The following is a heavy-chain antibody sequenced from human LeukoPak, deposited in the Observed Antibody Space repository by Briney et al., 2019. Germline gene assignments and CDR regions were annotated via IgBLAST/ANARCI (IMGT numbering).Heavy chain of an antibody. D-gene: IGHD4-17*01. CDR3: AREGLRSGAFDI. CDR1: GYSISSGYY. J-gene: IGHJ3*02. V-gene: IGHV4-38-2*02. Sequence: SETLSLTCTVSGYSISSGYYWAWFRQPPGAGLEWIGSIFHSGSTYYTPSLESRVTISVDTSKNQFSLKLSSVTAADTAVYYCAREGLRSGAFDIWGQGTMVTVSS. CDR2: IFHSGST.